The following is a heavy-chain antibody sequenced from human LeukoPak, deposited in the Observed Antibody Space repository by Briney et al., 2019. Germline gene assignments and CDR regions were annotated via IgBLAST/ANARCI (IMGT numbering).Heavy chain of an antibody. CDR3: ARSLKAAAGFNDAFDI. CDR2: INTNTGNP. D-gene: IGHD6-13*01. J-gene: IGHJ3*02. CDR1: GYTFTSYA. Sequence: GASVKVSCKASGYTFTSYAMNWVRQAPGQGLEWMGWINTNTGNPTYAQGFTGRFVFSLDTSVSTAYLQISSLKAEDTAVYYCARSLKAAAGFNDAFDIWGQGTMVTVSS. V-gene: IGHV7-4-1*02.